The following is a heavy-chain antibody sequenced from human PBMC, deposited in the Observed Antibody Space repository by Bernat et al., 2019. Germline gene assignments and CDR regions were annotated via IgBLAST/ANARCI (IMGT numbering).Heavy chain of an antibody. D-gene: IGHD3-3*01. J-gene: IGHJ6*03. CDR2: IIPIFGTA. CDR3: ARAGEFRTISIHLATHYYYYYMDV. Sequence: QVQLVQSGAEVKKPGSSVKVSCKASGGTFSSYAISWVRQAPGQGLEWMGGIIPIFGTANYAQKYQGRVTITADESTSTAYMEMSSLRSEDTTVYYCARAGEFRTISIHLATHYYYYYMDVWGQGTTVTVSS. CDR1: GGTFSSYA. V-gene: IGHV1-69*01.